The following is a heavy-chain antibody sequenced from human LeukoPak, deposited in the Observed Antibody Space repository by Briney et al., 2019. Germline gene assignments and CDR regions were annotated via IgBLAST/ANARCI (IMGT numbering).Heavy chain of an antibody. Sequence: PSETLSFTCAVSSASISGSGYYLGWIRQTPGKGLEWIGSIYYSGSTYYNPSLKSRVTISVDTSKNQFSLKLSSVTAADTAVYYCARGPRSSRSSHFDYWGQGTLVTVSS. J-gene: IGHJ4*02. CDR3: ARGPRSSRSSHFDY. V-gene: IGHV4-39*07. CDR1: SASISGSGYY. D-gene: IGHD6-6*01. CDR2: IYYSGST.